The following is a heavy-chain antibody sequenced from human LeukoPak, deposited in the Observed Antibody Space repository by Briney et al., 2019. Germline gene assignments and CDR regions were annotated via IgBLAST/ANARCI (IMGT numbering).Heavy chain of an antibody. V-gene: IGHV3-74*01. CDR2: INSDGSST. Sequence: GGSLRLSCAASGFTFSSYWMHWVRQAPGKGLVWVSRINSDGSSTSYADSVKGRFTISRDNAKNTLYLQMNSLRAEDTALYYCAREDYYDSGSNDYWGQGTLVTVSS. J-gene: IGHJ4*02. CDR1: GFTFSSYW. CDR3: AREDYYDSGSNDY. D-gene: IGHD3-22*01.